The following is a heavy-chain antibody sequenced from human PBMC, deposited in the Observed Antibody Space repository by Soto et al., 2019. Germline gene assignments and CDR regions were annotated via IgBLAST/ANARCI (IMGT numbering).Heavy chain of an antibody. CDR3: ARRIYGSGND. J-gene: IGHJ4*02. V-gene: IGHV4-39*01. D-gene: IGHD3-10*01. CDR2: VYRSGTT. Sequence: QLQVQESGPGLVKPSETLSLTCTVSGGSISSSKYYWGWIRHPPGKGLEWIGIVYRSGTTYYNPSRNSRVNISVDTSKNQLSLKLSSVTAKDTAVYYCARRIYGSGNDWGQGTLVTVSS. CDR1: GGSISSSKYY.